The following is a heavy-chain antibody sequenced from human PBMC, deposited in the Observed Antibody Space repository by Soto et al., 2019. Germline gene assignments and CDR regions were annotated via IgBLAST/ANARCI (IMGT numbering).Heavy chain of an antibody. V-gene: IGHV3-7*01. CDR1: GFTFSSYW. CDR3: ARDRWFGELFLFDY. Sequence: PGGSLILSCAASGFTFSSYWMSWVRQAPGKGLEWVANIKQDGSEKYYVDSVKGRFTISRDNAKNSLYLQMNSLRAEDTAVYYCARDRWFGELFLFDYWGQGTLVTVSS. J-gene: IGHJ4*02. D-gene: IGHD3-10*01. CDR2: IKQDGSEK.